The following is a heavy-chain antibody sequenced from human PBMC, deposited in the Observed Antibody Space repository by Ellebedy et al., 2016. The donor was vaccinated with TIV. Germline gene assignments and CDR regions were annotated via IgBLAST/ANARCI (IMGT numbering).Heavy chain of an antibody. Sequence: GGSLRLSXAASGFTFDDYAMHWVRQAPGKGLEWVSGISWNSGSIGYADSVKGRFTISRDNAKNSLYLQMNSLRAEDTALYYCAKAETTTYYYYYMDVWGKGTTVTVSS. J-gene: IGHJ6*03. CDR2: ISWNSGSI. V-gene: IGHV3-9*01. D-gene: IGHD4-11*01. CDR3: AKAETTTYYYYYMDV. CDR1: GFTFDDYA.